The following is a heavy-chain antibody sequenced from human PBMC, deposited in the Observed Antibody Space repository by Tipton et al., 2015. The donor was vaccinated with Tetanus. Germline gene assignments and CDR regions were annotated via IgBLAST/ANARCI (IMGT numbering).Heavy chain of an antibody. CDR1: GFIFSSYG. CDR3: AREADCSGGSCFSGDFDN. CDR2: SWYDGTDT. D-gene: IGHD2-15*01. V-gene: IGHV3-33*01. Sequence: SLRLSCAASGFIFSSYGIHWVRQAPGKGLEWVAVSWYDGTDTYYADAVKGRFTISRDNSKNTLYLQMNSLRAEDTAVYYCAREADCSGGSCFSGDFDNWGQGTRVTVSS. J-gene: IGHJ4*02.